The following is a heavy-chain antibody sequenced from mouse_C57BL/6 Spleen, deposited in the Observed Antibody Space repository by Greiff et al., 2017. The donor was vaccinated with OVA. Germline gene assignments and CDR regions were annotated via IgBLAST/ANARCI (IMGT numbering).Heavy chain of an antibody. D-gene: IGHD2-1*01. J-gene: IGHJ4*01. V-gene: IGHV1-50*01. CDR3: ARDRITDGKRKAIDD. CDR2: IDPSDSYT. CDR1: GYTFTSYW. Sequence: QVQLQQPGAELVKPGASVKLPCKASGYTFTSYWMQWVKQRPGQGLEWIGEIDPSDSYTNYNQKFKGKATLTVDTSSSTAYMQLSSLTSEDSAVYYYARDRITDGKRKAIDDWGKGTSVTVSS.